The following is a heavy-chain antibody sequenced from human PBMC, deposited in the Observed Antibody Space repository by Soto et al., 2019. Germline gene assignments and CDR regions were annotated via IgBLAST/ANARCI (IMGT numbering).Heavy chain of an antibody. Sequence: QVQLVQSGAEVKKPGSSVKVSCKASGGTFSSYAISWVRQAPGQGLEWMGGIIPIFGTANYAQKFKGRVTITADESTSTAYMELSSLRSEDTAVYYCARDRPYSSSWPISYYFDYWGQGTLVTGSS. CDR1: GGTFSSYA. CDR3: ARDRPYSSSWPISYYFDY. D-gene: IGHD6-13*01. V-gene: IGHV1-69*01. J-gene: IGHJ4*02. CDR2: IIPIFGTA.